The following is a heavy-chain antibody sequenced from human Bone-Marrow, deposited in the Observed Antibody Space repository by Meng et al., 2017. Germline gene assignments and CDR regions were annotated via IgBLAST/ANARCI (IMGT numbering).Heavy chain of an antibody. J-gene: IGHJ4*02. V-gene: IGHV3-7*03. CDR3: AKELSYYYDSSGYPVDY. CDR2: IKQDGSEK. Sequence: GESLKISCAASGFTFSSYWMSWVRQAPGKGLEWVANIKQDGSEKYYVDSVKGRFTISRDNAKNSLYLQMNSLRAEDTAVYYCAKELSYYYDSSGYPVDYWGQGTLVTVSS. D-gene: IGHD3-22*01. CDR1: GFTFSSYW.